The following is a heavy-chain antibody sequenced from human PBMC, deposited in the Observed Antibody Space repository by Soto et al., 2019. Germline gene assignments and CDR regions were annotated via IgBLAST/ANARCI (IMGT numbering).Heavy chain of an antibody. Sequence: QVQLVQSGAEMKKPGASVKVSCKASGYNFTSFHIIWVRQAPGQGLEWMGWINPYNRNTNFTRKFQGRVTMTTDTPAITAYMELRSLTSDDTAVYYRARGYGEAYWGQGTLVTVFS. CDR1: GYNFTSFH. V-gene: IGHV1-18*04. CDR3: ARGYGEAY. D-gene: IGHD4-17*01. J-gene: IGHJ4*02. CDR2: INPYNRNT.